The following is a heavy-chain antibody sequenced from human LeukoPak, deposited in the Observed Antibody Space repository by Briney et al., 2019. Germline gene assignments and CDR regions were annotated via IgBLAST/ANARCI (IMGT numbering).Heavy chain of an antibody. J-gene: IGHJ5*02. CDR1: GFTVSSNY. CDR2: ISRASESI. CDR3: ARGATDVTRWFDP. V-gene: IGHV3-21*01. Sequence: PGGSLRLSCAASGFTVSSNYMSWVRQAPGKGLEWVSIISRASESIFYADSVKGRFTISRDNAKNSLYLQMNGLRAEDTAVYYCARGATDVTRWFDPWGQGTRVTVSS. D-gene: IGHD1-1*01.